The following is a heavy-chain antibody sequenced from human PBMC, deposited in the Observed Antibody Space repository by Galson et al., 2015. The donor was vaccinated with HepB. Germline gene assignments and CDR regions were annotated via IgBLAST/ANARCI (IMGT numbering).Heavy chain of an antibody. CDR3: TTYYDILTGPGVFDY. CDR1: GFTVSSNY. V-gene: IGHV3-66*01. CDR2: IYGGGRT. Sequence: SLRLPCAVSGFTVSSNYMNWVRQAPGRGLEWVSVIYGGGRTHYADSVKGRFTISRDNSKNTVYLQMNSLRAEDTAVYYCTTYYDILTGPGVFDYWGQGTLVTVSS. D-gene: IGHD3-9*01. J-gene: IGHJ4*02.